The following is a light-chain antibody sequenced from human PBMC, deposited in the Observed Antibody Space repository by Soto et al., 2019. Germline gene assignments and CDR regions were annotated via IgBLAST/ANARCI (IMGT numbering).Light chain of an antibody. J-gene: IGKJ1*01. CDR1: QSVSSSY. CDR3: QQYVSSPWT. CDR2: GAS. V-gene: IGKV3-20*01. Sequence: EIVLTQSPGTLSLSPGERATLSCRASQSVSSSYLAWYQQKPGQAPRLLISGASSRATGIPDRFSGSGSGRDFTLTISRLEPEDFAVYYCQQYVSSPWTFGQGTKVEMK.